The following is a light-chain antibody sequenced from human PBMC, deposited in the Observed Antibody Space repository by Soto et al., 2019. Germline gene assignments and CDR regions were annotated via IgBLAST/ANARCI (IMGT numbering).Light chain of an antibody. CDR2: YVT. CDR1: STDVGRYNY. Sequence: QSALTQPASVSGSPGQSITISCTGTSTDVGRYNYVSWYQQHPGKAPKLMIYYVTNRPSGVSDRFSGSKSGNTASLTSSGLQAEDEGDYYCSSYTSSSTVVFGGGTKLTVL. V-gene: IGLV2-14*01. CDR3: SSYTSSSTVV. J-gene: IGLJ2*01.